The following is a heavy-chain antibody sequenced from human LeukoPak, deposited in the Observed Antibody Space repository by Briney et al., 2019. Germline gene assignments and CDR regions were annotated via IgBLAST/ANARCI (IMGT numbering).Heavy chain of an antibody. D-gene: IGHD6-13*01. CDR1: GFTFSSYA. Sequence: GGSLRLSCAASGFTFSSYAMSWVRQAPGKGLEWVSAISGSGGSTYYADSVKGRFTISRDNSKNTLYLEMNSLRAEDTAVYYCAKGVAAAGTVPFDYWGQGTLVTVSS. CDR3: AKGVAAAGTVPFDY. J-gene: IGHJ4*02. CDR2: ISGSGGST. V-gene: IGHV3-23*01.